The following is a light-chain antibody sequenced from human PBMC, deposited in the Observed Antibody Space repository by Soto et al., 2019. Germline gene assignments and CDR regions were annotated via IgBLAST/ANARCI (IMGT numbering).Light chain of an antibody. CDR2: DAS. Sequence: VLTQSPDTLSLSPGERATLSCRASQSISSYLAWYQQKPGQAPRLLIYDASERATGIPARFSGGGSETDFTLTISSLEPEDFGVYYCQQRANWPIPFGQGTRLEI. V-gene: IGKV3-11*01. CDR3: QQRANWPIP. CDR1: QSISSY. J-gene: IGKJ5*01.